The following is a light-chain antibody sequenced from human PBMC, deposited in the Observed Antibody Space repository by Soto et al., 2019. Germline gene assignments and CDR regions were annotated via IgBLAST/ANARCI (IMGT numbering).Light chain of an antibody. CDR3: QKSYRTLWP. Sequence: DIPMTQSPSSLSASVGDRVTITCRASQSISSYLNWYKQKPGKAPTLLIYAASSLQSGVTARFSGSGSETDFTLTIGRLQHEDFATYYCQKSYRTLWPFGQGTKVVIK. V-gene: IGKV1-39*01. CDR1: QSISSY. J-gene: IGKJ1*01. CDR2: AAS.